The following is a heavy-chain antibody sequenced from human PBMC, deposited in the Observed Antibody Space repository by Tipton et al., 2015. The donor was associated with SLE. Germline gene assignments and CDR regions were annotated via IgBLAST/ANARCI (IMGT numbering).Heavy chain of an antibody. D-gene: IGHD4-17*01. CDR3: ARGSVRADDY. CDR1: GSSLTSDSNY. Sequence: TLSLTCTVSGSSLTSDSNYWTWIRQPPGKKLEWIGYIYYNRHTNYIPSLESRVTISIDTSKNQFSLSLKSVTAADTAVYYCARGSVRADDYWGQGTLVTVSS. CDR2: IYYNRHT. V-gene: IGHV4-61*01. J-gene: IGHJ4*02.